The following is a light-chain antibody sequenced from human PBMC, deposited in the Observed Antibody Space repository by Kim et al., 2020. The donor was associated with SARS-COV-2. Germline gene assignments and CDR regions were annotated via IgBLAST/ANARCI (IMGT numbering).Light chain of an antibody. CDR3: QQTYSTPHT. CDR2: ETS. J-gene: IGKJ2*01. CDR1: QTISSY. V-gene: IGKV1-39*01. Sequence: SASVGDIVTITFRAIQTISSYLNWYQQKPGKPPKLLIYETSSLHSGVSSRFSGSESGTDFTLTISSLQPEDFATYYCQQTYSTPHTFGQGTKLEI.